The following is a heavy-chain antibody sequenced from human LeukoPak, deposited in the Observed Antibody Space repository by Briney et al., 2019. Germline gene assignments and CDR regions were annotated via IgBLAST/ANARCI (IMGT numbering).Heavy chain of an antibody. Sequence: PGGSLRLSCAASGFTFSSYSMNWVRQAPGKGLEWVSSISSSSSYIYYADSVKGRFTISRDNAKNSLYLQMNSLRAEDTAVYYCARWSILTGYTNYYYGMDVWGQGTTVTVSS. CDR1: GFTFSSYS. D-gene: IGHD3-9*01. V-gene: IGHV3-21*01. CDR3: ARWSILTGYTNYYYGMDV. CDR2: ISSSSSYI. J-gene: IGHJ6*02.